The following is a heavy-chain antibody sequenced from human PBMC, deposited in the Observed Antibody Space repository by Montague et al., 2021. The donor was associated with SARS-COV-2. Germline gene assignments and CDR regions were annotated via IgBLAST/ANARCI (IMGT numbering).Heavy chain of an antibody. J-gene: IGHJ3*02. Sequence: SETLSLTCTVSGGSISSSGYYWGWIRQPPGKGLEWIGSIYYGGSTYYNPSLKSRVTISVDTSKNQFSLKLSSVTAADTAVYYCARWKLYCSGGSCYSNRFDIWGQGTMVTVSS. V-gene: IGHV4-39*01. D-gene: IGHD2-15*01. CDR2: IYYGGST. CDR1: GGSISSSGYY. CDR3: ARWKLYCSGGSCYSNRFDI.